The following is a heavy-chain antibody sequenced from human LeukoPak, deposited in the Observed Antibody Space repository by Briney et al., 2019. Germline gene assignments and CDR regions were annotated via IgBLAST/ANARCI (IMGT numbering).Heavy chain of an antibody. Sequence: GGSLRLSCGASGFTFNNYAMSWVRQAPGKGLEWASAISGSGGSTDYADSVKGRFTISRDKSKNTLYLQMNSLRAEDTAVYYCARLPTFYYDSSGYYYDYWGQGTLVTVSS. J-gene: IGHJ4*02. CDR1: GFTFNNYA. CDR2: ISGSGGST. CDR3: ARLPTFYYDSSGYYYDY. V-gene: IGHV3-23*01. D-gene: IGHD3-22*01.